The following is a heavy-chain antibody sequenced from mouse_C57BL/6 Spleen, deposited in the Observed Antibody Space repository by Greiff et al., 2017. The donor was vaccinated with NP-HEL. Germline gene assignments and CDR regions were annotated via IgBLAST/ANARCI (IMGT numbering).Heavy chain of an antibody. D-gene: IGHD1-1*01. Sequence: EVKVVESGGGLVKPGGSLKLSCAASGFTFSSYAMSWVRQTPEKRLEWVATISDGGSYTYYPDNVKGRFTISRDNAKNNLYLQMSHLKSEDTAMYYCARDYGSSPYYYAMDYWGQGTSVTVSS. V-gene: IGHV5-4*01. CDR3: ARDYGSSPYYYAMDY. CDR1: GFTFSSYA. CDR2: ISDGGSYT. J-gene: IGHJ4*01.